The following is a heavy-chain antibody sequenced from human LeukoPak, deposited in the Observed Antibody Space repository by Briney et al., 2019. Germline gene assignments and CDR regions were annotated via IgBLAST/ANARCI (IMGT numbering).Heavy chain of an antibody. J-gene: IGHJ4*02. D-gene: IGHD4/OR15-4a*01. CDR3: ARRAGAYSHPYDY. CDR2: ISGSGGST. Sequence: GGSLRLSCAASGFTFSSYAMSWVRQAPGKGLEWVSGISGSGGSTFYADSVKGRFTISRDNSKNTLYLQMNSLRAEDTAVYYCARRAGAYSHPYDYWGQGTLVTVSS. CDR1: GFTFSSYA. V-gene: IGHV3-23*01.